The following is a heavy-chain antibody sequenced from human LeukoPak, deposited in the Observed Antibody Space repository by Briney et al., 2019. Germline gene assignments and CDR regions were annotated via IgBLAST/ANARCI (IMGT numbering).Heavy chain of an antibody. CDR1: GFTFTTYA. J-gene: IGHJ4*02. Sequence: PGGSLRLSCAASGFTFTTYAMSWVRQAPGKGLEWVSSITGSGDSTYYADSVKGRFTISRDNSKNTLYLQMNSLRAEDTAVYHCARDGFVWASGIDYGWFDYWGQGTLVTVSS. CDR2: ITGSGDST. CDR3: ARDGFVWASGIDYGWFDY. V-gene: IGHV3-23*01. D-gene: IGHD4-17*01.